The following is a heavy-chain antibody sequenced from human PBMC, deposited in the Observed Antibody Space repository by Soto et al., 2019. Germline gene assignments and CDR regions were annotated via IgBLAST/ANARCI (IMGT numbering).Heavy chain of an antibody. CDR3: ARSQVRGAPDS. CDR2: ISIGSTTI. Sequence: PAGSLRHSCADSGFTFSSYSMNMVRQAPGKGLEWLSYISIGSTTIYYADSVKGRFTISRDNAKNSVYLQMDSLRDEDTAVYYCARSQVRGAPDSWGQGTVVTVSP. V-gene: IGHV3-48*02. J-gene: IGHJ5*02. CDR1: GFTFSSYS. D-gene: IGHD2-21*01.